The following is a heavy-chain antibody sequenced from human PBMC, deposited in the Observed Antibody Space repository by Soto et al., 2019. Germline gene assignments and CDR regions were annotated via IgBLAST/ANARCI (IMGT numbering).Heavy chain of an antibody. V-gene: IGHV1-8*01. J-gene: IGHJ3*02. Sequence: ASVKVSCKASGYTFTSYDINWVRQATGQGLEWMGWMNPNSGNTGYAQKFQGRVTMTRNTSISTAYMELSSLRSEDTAVYYCARGYDILTGYYSGGWSFDIWGQGTMVTASS. CDR3: ARGYDILTGYYSGGWSFDI. D-gene: IGHD3-9*01. CDR2: MNPNSGNT. CDR1: GYTFTSYD.